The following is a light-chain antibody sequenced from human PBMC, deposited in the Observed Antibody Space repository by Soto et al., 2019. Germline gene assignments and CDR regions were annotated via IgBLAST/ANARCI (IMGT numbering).Light chain of an antibody. Sequence: DIQMPQSPSSVSAFVWDRVTTTCRASQNIDKWIAWYQQKPGKAPKLLIYAASSLRGGVPSRLSGSGSGTDLNLTISSLQPEDFATYSCQKARSFPITCGQGTRLEIK. CDR1: QNIDKW. J-gene: IGKJ5*01. CDR2: AAS. V-gene: IGKV1-12*01. CDR3: QKARSFPIT.